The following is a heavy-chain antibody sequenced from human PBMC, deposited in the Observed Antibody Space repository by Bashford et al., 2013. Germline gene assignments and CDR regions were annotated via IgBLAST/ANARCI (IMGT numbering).Heavy chain of an antibody. J-gene: IGHJ6*02. CDR1: GGSISSPKW. CDR2: IYQSGST. V-gene: IGHV4-4*02. D-gene: IGHD3-22*01. Sequence: SETLSLTYAVSGGSISSPKWWSWVRQPPGKGLEWIGDIYQSGSTYYNPSLKSRVTISVDTSKNQFSLKLSSVTAADTAVYYCARGGRGYYDSSGYWGSYYYYGMDVWGQGTTVTVSS. CDR3: ARGGRGYYDSSGYWGSYYYYGMDV.